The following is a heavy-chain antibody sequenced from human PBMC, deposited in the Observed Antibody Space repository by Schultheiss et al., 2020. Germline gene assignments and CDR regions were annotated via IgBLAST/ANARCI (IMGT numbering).Heavy chain of an antibody. J-gene: IGHJ6*02. CDR3: ARHASSGWDYYYYGMDV. Sequence: SETLSLTCAVYGGSFSGYCWNWIRQPPGKGLEWIGEINHVGSTNYNPSLQSRVTTSVDTSKNQFSLKLSSVTAADTAVYYCARHASSGWDYYYYGMDVWGQGTTVTVSS. CDR2: INHVGST. V-gene: IGHV4-34*01. D-gene: IGHD6-19*01. CDR1: GGSFSGYC.